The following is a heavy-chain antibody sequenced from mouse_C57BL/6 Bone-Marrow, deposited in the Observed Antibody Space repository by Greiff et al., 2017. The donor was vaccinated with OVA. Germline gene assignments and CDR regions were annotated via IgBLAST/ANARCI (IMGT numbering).Heavy chain of an antibody. CDR3: ARGYGSSRFAY. J-gene: IGHJ3*01. Sequence: VQLVESGAELARPGASVKLSCKASGYTFTSYGISWVKQRTGQGLEWIGEIYPRSGNTYYNEKFKGKATLTADKSSSTAYMELRSLTSEDSAVYFCARGYGSSRFAYWGQGTLVTVSA. V-gene: IGHV1-81*01. D-gene: IGHD1-1*01. CDR2: IYPRSGNT. CDR1: GYTFTSYG.